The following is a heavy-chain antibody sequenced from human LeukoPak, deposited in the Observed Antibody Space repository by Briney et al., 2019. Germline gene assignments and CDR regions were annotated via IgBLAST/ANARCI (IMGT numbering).Heavy chain of an antibody. V-gene: IGHV3-23*01. D-gene: IGHD1-26*01. J-gene: IGHJ4*02. CDR1: GFTFRSYP. CDR3: AKPLSG. CDR2: ISGSGGST. Sequence: GGSLRLSCAASGFTFRSYPMNWVRQGPGKGLEWVTTISGSGGSTYYADSVKGRFTISRDNSKNTLYLQMNSLRAEDTAVYYCAKPLSGWGQGTLVTVSS.